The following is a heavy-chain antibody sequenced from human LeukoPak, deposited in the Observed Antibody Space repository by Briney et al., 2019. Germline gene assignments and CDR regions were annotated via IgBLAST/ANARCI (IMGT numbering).Heavy chain of an antibody. J-gene: IGHJ4*02. CDR3: AKDLMDSGYYYALFVY. V-gene: IGHV3-53*01. D-gene: IGHD3-22*01. Sequence: GGSLRLSCAASGFTVSSNYMSWVRQAPGKGLEWVSVIYSGGSTYYADSVKGRFTISRDNSKNTLYLQMNSLRAEDTAVYYCAKDLMDSGYYYALFVYWGQGTLVTVSS. CDR1: GFTVSSNY. CDR2: IYSGGST.